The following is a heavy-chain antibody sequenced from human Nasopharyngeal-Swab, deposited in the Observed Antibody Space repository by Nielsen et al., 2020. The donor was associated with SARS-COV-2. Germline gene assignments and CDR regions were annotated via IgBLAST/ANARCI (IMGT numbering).Heavy chain of an antibody. CDR3: ARDRIRYSSSWYDAFDI. D-gene: IGHD6-13*01. CDR2: ISSSSSTI. V-gene: IGHV3-48*02. J-gene: IGHJ3*02. CDR1: GFTFSSYA. Sequence: GGSLRLSCAASGFTFSSYAMNWVRQAPGKGLEWVSYISSSSSTIYYADSVKGRFTISRDNAKNSLYLQMNSLRDEDTAVYFCARDRIRYSSSWYDAFDIWGQGTTVTVSS.